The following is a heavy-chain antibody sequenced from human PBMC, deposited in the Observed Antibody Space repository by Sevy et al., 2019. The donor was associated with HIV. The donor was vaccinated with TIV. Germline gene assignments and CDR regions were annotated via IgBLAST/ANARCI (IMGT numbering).Heavy chain of an antibody. J-gene: IGHJ3*02. CDR3: ARGYYYDGNGDDAFDI. Sequence: ASLKVSCKASGYTFTSYDINWVRQATGQGLEWMGWMNPNSGGRGYAQKFQGRVTMTRDNSISTAYMELGSLRSEDTDVYYCARGYYYDGNGDDAFDIWGQGTMVTVSS. CDR1: GYTFTSYD. D-gene: IGHD3-22*01. CDR2: MNPNSGGR. V-gene: IGHV1-8*01.